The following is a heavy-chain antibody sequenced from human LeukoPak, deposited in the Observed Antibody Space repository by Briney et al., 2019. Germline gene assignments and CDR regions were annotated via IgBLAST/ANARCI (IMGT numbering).Heavy chain of an antibody. J-gene: IGHJ2*01. CDR3: ARWFGYYGSGSYYTELYWYFDL. CDR2: IYYSGST. D-gene: IGHD3-10*01. Sequence: TTSETLSLTCTVSGVSISSYYWSWIRQPPGRGLEWIGYIYYSGSTNYNPSLKSRVTISVDTSKNQFSLKLSSVTAADTAVYYCARWFGYYGSGSYYTELYWYFDLWGRGTLVTVSS. V-gene: IGHV4-59*01. CDR1: GVSISSYY.